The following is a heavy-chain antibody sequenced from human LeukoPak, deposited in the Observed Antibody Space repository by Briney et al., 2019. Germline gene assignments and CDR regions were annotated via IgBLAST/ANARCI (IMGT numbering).Heavy chain of an antibody. Sequence: GGSLRLSCATSGFTLSSYAMSWVRQDPGKRLEWVSASSGSDGNTYYADSVKGRFTISRDNSKNTLFLQMNSLRADDTAVYYCAKDQRAYGGHAFDIWGQGTMVTVSS. CDR3: AKDQRAYGGHAFDI. D-gene: IGHD4-23*01. CDR1: GFTLSSYA. J-gene: IGHJ3*02. V-gene: IGHV3-23*01. CDR2: SSGSDGNT.